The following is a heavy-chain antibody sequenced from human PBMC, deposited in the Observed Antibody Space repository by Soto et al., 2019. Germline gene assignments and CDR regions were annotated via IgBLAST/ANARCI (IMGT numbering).Heavy chain of an antibody. CDR1: GGSISSSDYY. CDR3: ARQITIFGVDTDDC. D-gene: IGHD3-3*01. CDR2: ISYSGST. J-gene: IGHJ4*02. V-gene: IGHV4-30-4*01. Sequence: QVQLQESGPRLVKPSQTLSLTCTVSGGSISSSDYYWSWIRQPPGKGLAWIAYISYSGSTYYNPSLKSRVSISIDTSESRFSLKVSSVTAADTAVYYFARQITIFGVDTDDCWCPGTLVTVSS.